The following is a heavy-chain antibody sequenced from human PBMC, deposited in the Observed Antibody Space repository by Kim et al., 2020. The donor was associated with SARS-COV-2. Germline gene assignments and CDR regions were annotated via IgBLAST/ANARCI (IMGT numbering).Heavy chain of an antibody. D-gene: IGHD3-10*02. J-gene: IGHJ4*02. CDR2: ITRSGDGS. CDR3: VSDGGYYVAVH. CDR1: GFIFSDYA. Sequence: GGSLRLSCSASGFIFSDYAMHWVRRAPGKGLEYGSAITRSGDGSFFSASVEGRFTVSRDNSKNTLYLQMNRLRPEDTSVYYCVSDGGYYVAVHWGQGTLVTVSS. V-gene: IGHV3-64D*06.